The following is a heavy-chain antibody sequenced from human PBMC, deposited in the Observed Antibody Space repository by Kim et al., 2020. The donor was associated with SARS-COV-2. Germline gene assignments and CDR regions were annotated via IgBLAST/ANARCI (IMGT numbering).Heavy chain of an antibody. Sequence: ASVKVSCKASGYTFTSYAMHWVRQAPGQRLEWMGWINAGNGNTKYSQKFQGRVTITRDTSASTAYMKLSSLRSEDTAVYYCASSSPYGSGSYSKYYFDYWGQGTLVTVSS. CDR1: GYTFTSYA. J-gene: IGHJ4*02. CDR3: ASSSPYGSGSYSKYYFDY. V-gene: IGHV1-3*01. D-gene: IGHD3-10*01. CDR2: INAGNGNT.